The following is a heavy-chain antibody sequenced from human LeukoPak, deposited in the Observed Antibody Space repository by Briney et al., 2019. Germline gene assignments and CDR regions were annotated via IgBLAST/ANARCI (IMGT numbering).Heavy chain of an antibody. Sequence: GGSLRLSCAVSGITVSKYWMHWVRQVPGKGLVWVSRIHSDGSTTDYADSVKGRFTITRDSAKNTLYLEMDSLRVEDTAVYYCTRDANHYGGMDVWGQGTTVTVSS. CDR3: TRDANHYGGMDV. CDR1: GITVSKYW. CDR2: IHSDGSTT. V-gene: IGHV3-74*01. J-gene: IGHJ6*02.